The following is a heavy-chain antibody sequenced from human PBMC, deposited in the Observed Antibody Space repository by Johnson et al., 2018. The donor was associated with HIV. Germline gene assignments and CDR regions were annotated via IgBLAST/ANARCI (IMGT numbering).Heavy chain of an antibody. D-gene: IGHD3-16*01. V-gene: IGHV3-23*04. J-gene: IGHJ3*02. CDR2: LIDNTASAT. CDR1: GFTFSNYI. CDR3: ARDPPSLLRGAFDI. Sequence: VQLVESGGDLVQPGGSLRLSCAASGFTFSNYIMNWVRQAPGKGLEWVSGLIDNTASATYYADSVKGRFTVSRDESKNTLYLQMESLRAEDTAVYYCARDPPSLLRGAFDIWGQGTMFTVSS.